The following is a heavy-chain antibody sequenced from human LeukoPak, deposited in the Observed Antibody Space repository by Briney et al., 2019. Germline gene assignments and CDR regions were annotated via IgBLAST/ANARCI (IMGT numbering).Heavy chain of an antibody. Sequence: ASVKVSCKASGYTFTSYAMNWVRQAPGQGLEWMGWINTNTGNPTYAQGFTGRFVFSLDTSVSTAYLQISSLKAEDTAVYYCARVGPYSSSWFPPNYYYMDVWGKGTTVTVSS. J-gene: IGHJ6*03. CDR2: INTNTGNP. CDR1: GYTFTSYA. CDR3: ARVGPYSSSWFPPNYYYMDV. V-gene: IGHV7-4-1*02. D-gene: IGHD6-13*01.